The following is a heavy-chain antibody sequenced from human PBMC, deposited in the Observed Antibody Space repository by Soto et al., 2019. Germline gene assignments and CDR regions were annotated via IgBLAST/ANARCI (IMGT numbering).Heavy chain of an antibody. CDR1: GGTFSSYA. Sequence: SVKVSCKASGGTFSSYAISWVRQAPGQGLEWMGGIIPIFGTANXXXXXXXXXXXXXXXXXXTXYMELSSLRSEXXAXYYCARDLEHGLWGQGTLXXVXS. V-gene: IGHV1-69*13. CDR3: ARDLEHGL. CDR2: IIPIFGTA. J-gene: IGHJ4*02. D-gene: IGHD3-3*01.